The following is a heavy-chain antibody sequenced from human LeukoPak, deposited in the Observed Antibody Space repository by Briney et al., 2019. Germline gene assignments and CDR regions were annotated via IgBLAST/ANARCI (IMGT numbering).Heavy chain of an antibody. V-gene: IGHV1-18*01. J-gene: IGHJ4*02. CDR3: ARDGPIIAAAGTFDY. D-gene: IGHD6-13*01. Sequence: ASVKVSCKASGYTFTSYGISWVRQAPGQGLEWMGWISAYNGNTNYAQKLQGRVTMTTDTSTSTAYMELRSLRSDDTAVYYCARDGPIIAAAGTFDYWGQGTLVTVSS. CDR1: GYTFTSYG. CDR2: ISAYNGNT.